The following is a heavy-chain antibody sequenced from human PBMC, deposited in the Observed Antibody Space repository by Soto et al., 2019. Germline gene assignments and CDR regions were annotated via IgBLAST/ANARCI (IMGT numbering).Heavy chain of an antibody. CDR1: GYTFTTYW. CDR3: LRRPGCSTTTCYRELDY. D-gene: IGHD2-2*01. Sequence: GESLKISCKGSGYTFTTYWIGWVRQKPGKGLAWMGEIYPGDSDTIYSPSFQGQVTLSADKSISIAYLQWRSLQASDTAMYYCLRRPGCSTTTCYRELDYWGQGTLVTVSS. J-gene: IGHJ4*02. CDR2: IYPGDSDT. V-gene: IGHV5-51*01.